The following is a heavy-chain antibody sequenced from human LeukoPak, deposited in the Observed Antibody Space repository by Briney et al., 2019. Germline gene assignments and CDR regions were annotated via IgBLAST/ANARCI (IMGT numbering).Heavy chain of an antibody. Sequence: PSETLSLTCTVSGGSISSYYWSWIRQPPGKGLEWIGYIYYSGSTNYNPSLKSRVTISVDTSKNQFSLKLSSVTGADTAVYYCATAGIRYGMDVWGQGTTVTVSS. J-gene: IGHJ6*02. CDR3: ATAGIRYGMDV. CDR2: IYYSGST. V-gene: IGHV4-59*08. CDR1: GGSISSYY. D-gene: IGHD1-14*01.